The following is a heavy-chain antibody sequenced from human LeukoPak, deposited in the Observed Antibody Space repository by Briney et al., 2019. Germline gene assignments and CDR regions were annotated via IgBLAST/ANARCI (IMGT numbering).Heavy chain of an antibody. CDR3: TRRGSGNGGTYAGMDV. CDR2: LLYNGNT. V-gene: IGHV4-39*01. D-gene: IGHD1-26*01. CDR1: AGSISSDGHY. J-gene: IGHJ6*02. Sequence: NPSQTLSPTCTVAAGSISSDGHYWDWLRQAPGRGLEWIGTLLYNGNTWYNPSLESRVTISVDTSENQFSLRLTSVNAADTALYFCTRRGSGNGGTYAGMDVWGPGTSVTVSS.